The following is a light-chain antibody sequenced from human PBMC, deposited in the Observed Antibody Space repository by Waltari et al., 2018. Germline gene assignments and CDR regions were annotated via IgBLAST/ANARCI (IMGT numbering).Light chain of an antibody. V-gene: IGKV2-28*01. CDR2: LGS. CDR1: QSILHSNGYNY. Sequence: DIVVTQSPLSLPVTPGEPASISCRSSQSILHSNGYNYLDWYLQKPGQSPQLLIYLGSSRASGVPDRFSGSGSGTDFTLKISRVEAEDVGVYYCMQSLRALWTFGQGTKVEIK. J-gene: IGKJ1*01. CDR3: MQSLRALWT.